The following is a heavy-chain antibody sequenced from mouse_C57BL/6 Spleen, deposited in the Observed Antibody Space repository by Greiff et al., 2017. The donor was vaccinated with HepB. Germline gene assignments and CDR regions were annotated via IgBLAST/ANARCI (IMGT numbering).Heavy chain of an antibody. J-gene: IGHJ4*01. CDR2: IYPGDGDT. D-gene: IGHD1-1*01. CDR1: GYAFSSSW. V-gene: IGHV1-82*01. CDR3: AKDYYYGSSCYAMDY. Sequence: VKLVESGPELVKPGASVKISCKASGYAFSSSWMNWVKQRPGKGLEWIGRIYPGDGDTNYNGKFKGKATLTADKSSSTAYMQLSSLTSEDSAVYFCAKDYYYGSSCYAMDYWGQGTSVTVSS.